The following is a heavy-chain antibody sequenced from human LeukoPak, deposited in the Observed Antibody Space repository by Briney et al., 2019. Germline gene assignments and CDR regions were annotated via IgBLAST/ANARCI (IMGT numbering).Heavy chain of an antibody. D-gene: IGHD1-20*01. J-gene: IGHJ4*02. V-gene: IGHV1-46*01. Sequence: ASVKVSCKPSGYTFTNYYIYWVRQAPGQGLEWMGIINPSGGGTTYAQTFLGRISMTRDMSTSTVYRELSSLRSEDTAVYYCARRHNSDDYWGQGTLVTVSS. CDR2: INPSGGGT. CDR1: GYTFTNYY. CDR3: ARRHNSDDY.